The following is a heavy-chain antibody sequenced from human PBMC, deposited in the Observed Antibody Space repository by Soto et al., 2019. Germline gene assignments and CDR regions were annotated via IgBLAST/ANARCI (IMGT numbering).Heavy chain of an antibody. D-gene: IGHD3-22*01. Sequence: SGGSLRLSCAASGFTFDDCGMSWVRQAPGKGLEWVSGINWNGGSTGYADSVKGRFTISRDNAKNSLYLQMNSLRAEDTALYYCARVGYYYDSSGYYLAAFDIWGQATMVTVSS. CDR3: ARVGYYYDSSGYYLAAFDI. J-gene: IGHJ3*02. CDR2: INWNGGST. CDR1: GFTFDDCG. V-gene: IGHV3-20*04.